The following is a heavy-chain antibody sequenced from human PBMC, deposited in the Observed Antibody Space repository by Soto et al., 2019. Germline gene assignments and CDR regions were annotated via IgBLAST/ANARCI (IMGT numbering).Heavy chain of an antibody. CDR2: IKSKTDGGTT. D-gene: IGHD3-9*01. CDR3: TTDLAPLSYVDWLLHGGELGYFDY. V-gene: IGHV3-15*07. CDR1: GFTFSNAW. Sequence: GGSPRLSCAASGFTFSNAWMNWFRQAPGKGLEWVGRIKSKTDGGTTDYAAPVKGRFTISRDDSKNTLYLQMNSLKTEDTAVYYCTTDLAPLSYVDWLLHGGELGYFDYWGQGTLVTVSS. J-gene: IGHJ4*02.